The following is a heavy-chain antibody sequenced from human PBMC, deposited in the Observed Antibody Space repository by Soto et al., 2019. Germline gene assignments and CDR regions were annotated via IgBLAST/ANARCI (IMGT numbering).Heavy chain of an antibody. CDR2: ISWDGGST. D-gene: IGHD4-17*01. CDR1: GFTFDDYT. Sequence: EVQLVESGGVVVQTGGSLRLSCAASGFTFDDYTMHWVRQDPGKGLEWVSLISWDGGSTYYADSVKGRFTISRDNSKDSLYMQMNSLRTEDTALYYCAKYIYHDYGDYARSWYYGMDVWGQGTTVTVSS. CDR3: AKYIYHDYGDYARSWYYGMDV. J-gene: IGHJ6*02. V-gene: IGHV3-43*01.